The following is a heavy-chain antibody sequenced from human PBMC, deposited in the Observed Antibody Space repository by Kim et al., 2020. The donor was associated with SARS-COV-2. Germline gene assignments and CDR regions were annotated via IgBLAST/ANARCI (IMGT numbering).Heavy chain of an antibody. Sequence: ETLSLTCTVSGGSISTYYWNWIRQPPGKGLEWIGYIYYSGTTNYNPSLKSRVTISVDTSRNQISPKLRSVTASDTAVYYCARSATTWIYWFDPWGHGTLVTVSS. CDR2: IYYSGTT. D-gene: IGHD5-12*01. J-gene: IGHJ5*02. CDR3: ARSATTWIYWFDP. V-gene: IGHV4-59*08. CDR1: GGSISTYY.